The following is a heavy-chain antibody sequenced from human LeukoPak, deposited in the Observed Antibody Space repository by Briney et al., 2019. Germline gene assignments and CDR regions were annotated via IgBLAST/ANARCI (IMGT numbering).Heavy chain of an antibody. J-gene: IGHJ3*02. V-gene: IGHV5-51*01. CDR3: ARRLRYSISPDGDFDI. Sequence: GESLKISCKGSGYSFTSYWIGWVRQMPGKGLEWMKIIYPGDSDTRHNPSCQGQVMISADTSISTAYLQWSSLKASDTAMYYCARRLRYSISPDGDFDIWGQGTMVTVSS. CDR1: GYSFTSYW. D-gene: IGHD6-13*01. CDR2: IYPGDSDT.